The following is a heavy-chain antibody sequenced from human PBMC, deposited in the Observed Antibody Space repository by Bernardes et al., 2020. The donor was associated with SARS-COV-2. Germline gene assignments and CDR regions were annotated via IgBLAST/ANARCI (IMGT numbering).Heavy chain of an antibody. V-gene: IGHV4-59*01. D-gene: IGHD3-22*01. J-gene: IGHJ4*02. CDR3: ARDNLLGEYDTTGYAFDY. CDR1: GGSISGYY. Sequence: SETLSLTCTVSGGSISGYYWSWIRQTPVKGLEWIGSVYYSGSPHYNPSLKSRVSISIDTSKNQFSLKLSSVSAADTAVYYCARDNLLGEYDTTGYAFDYWGQGTLVTVSS. CDR2: VYYSGSP.